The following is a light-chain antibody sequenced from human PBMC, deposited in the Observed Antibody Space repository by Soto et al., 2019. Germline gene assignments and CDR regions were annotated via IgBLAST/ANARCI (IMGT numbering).Light chain of an antibody. CDR3: CSYAGNNALV. Sequence: QSALTQPASVSGSRGQSITISCTGTSSNVGSYNFVSWYRQYPGKAPELIIYEVSQRPSTFFNRFSGSKSGKTASLTIAGHHSDDEADYYCCSYAGNNALVFGGGTKLTVL. V-gene: IGLV2-23*02. J-gene: IGLJ3*02. CDR1: SSNVGSYNF. CDR2: EVS.